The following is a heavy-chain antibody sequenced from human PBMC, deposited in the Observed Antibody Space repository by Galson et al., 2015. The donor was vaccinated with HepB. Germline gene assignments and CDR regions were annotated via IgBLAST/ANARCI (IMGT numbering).Heavy chain of an antibody. J-gene: IGHJ5*02. CDR3: ASLEYSSSSGWFDP. V-gene: IGHV1-69*13. CDR1: GGTFSSYA. Sequence: SVKVSCKASGGTFSSYAISWVRQAPGQGLEWMGGIIPIFGTANYAQKFQGRVTIIADESTSTAYMELSSLRSEDTAVYYCASLEYSSSSGWFDPWGQGTLVTVSS. D-gene: IGHD6-6*01. CDR2: IIPIFGTA.